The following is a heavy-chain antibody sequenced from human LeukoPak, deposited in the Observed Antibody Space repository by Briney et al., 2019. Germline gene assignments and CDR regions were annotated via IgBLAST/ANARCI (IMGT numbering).Heavy chain of an antibody. V-gene: IGHV1-8*01. CDR2: MNPNSGNT. CDR1: GYTFTSYD. CDR3: ARGKIMFVGYYDSSVSLDY. J-gene: IGHJ4*02. Sequence: ASVKVSCKASGYTFTSYDMNWVRQATGQGLEWMGWMNPNSGNTGYAQKFQGRVTMTRNTSISTAYMELSSLRSEDTAVYYCARGKIMFVGYYDSSVSLDYWGQGTLVTVSS. D-gene: IGHD3-22*01.